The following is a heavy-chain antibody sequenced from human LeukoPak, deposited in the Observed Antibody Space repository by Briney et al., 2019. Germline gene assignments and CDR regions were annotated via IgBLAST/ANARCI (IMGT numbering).Heavy chain of an antibody. CDR2: INWNGGST. J-gene: IGHJ3*02. Sequence: GGSLRLSCEVSGFTFDDHAINRVRQAPGKGLEWVANINWNGGSTGYGDSVKGRFTISRDNTKNSVFLQMHSLRGDDTALYYCARDMLLEDAFDIWGQGTMVIVSS. D-gene: IGHD3-10*02. V-gene: IGHV3-20*04. CDR1: GFTFDDHA. CDR3: ARDMLLEDAFDI.